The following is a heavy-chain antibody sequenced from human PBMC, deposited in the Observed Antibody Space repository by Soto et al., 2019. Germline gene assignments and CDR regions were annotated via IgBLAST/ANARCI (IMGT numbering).Heavy chain of an antibody. CDR3: ARESGRTVRGVIPPRRYYFDY. Sequence: GASVKVSCKSSGFTFTSSAVQWVRQARGQRLEWIGWIVVGSGNTNYAQKFQERVTITRDMSTSTAYMELSSLRSEDTAVYYCARESGRTVRGVIPPRRYYFDYWGQGTLVTVSS. D-gene: IGHD3-10*01. CDR1: GFTFTSSA. V-gene: IGHV1-58*01. CDR2: IVVGSGNT. J-gene: IGHJ4*02.